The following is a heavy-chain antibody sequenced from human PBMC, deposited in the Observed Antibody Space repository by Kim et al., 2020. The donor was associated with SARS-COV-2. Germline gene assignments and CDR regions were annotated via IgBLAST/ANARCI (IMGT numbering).Heavy chain of an antibody. CDR3: ARDPGARLRGLTYSYYGMDA. CDR2: ISYDGSNK. V-gene: IGHV3-30-3*01. Sequence: GGSLRLSCAPSGFTFSCCAMHWVRQAPGKGLEWVAVISYDGSNKYYADSVKGRFTISRDNSKNTLYLQMNSLRAEDTALYYCARDPGARLRGLTYSYYGMDAWGEGTPVTVSS. J-gene: IGHJ6*04. CDR1: GFTFSCCA. D-gene: IGHD3-10*01.